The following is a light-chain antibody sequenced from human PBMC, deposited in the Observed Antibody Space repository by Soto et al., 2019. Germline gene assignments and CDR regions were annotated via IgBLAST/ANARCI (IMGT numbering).Light chain of an antibody. CDR3: QQLTDWPPQWT. V-gene: IGKV3-11*01. J-gene: IGKJ1*01. CDR1: QSVVTY. CDR2: DIS. Sequence: ENGLTQSPGTLSLSPGERATLSCRASQSVVTYLAWYQQKPGQAPRLLIYDISSRATGIPDRFSGSVSGTDFTLTITRLEPEDFAVYYCQQLTDWPPQWTFGQGTKVDIK.